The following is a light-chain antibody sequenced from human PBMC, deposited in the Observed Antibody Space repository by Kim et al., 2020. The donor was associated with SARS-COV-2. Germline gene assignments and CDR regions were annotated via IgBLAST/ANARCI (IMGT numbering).Light chain of an antibody. Sequence: SPGESATLSCRASQSIRSSYLAWCQQKPGQAPRLLIYDASSRATGIPDRFSGSGSGTDFTLTISRLEPEDFAVYYCHHYGTSGRTFGQGTKVDIK. CDR1: QSIRSSY. J-gene: IGKJ1*01. CDR3: HHYGTSGRT. CDR2: DAS. V-gene: IGKV3-20*01.